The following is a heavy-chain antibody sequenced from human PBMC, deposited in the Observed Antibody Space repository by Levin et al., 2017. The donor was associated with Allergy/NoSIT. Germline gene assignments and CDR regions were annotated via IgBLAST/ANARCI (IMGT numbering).Heavy chain of an antibody. J-gene: IGHJ4*02. CDR2: ISPNSGGT. D-gene: IGHD5-12*01. V-gene: IGHV1-2*02. CDR3: ARVFDSGRIDY. CDR1: GYTFTGYF. Sequence: ASVKVSCKASGYTFTGYFIHWVRQAPGQGLEWMGWISPNSGGTDSAQKFQGRVTMTRDTSISTTYMWLSRLRSDDTAMYYCARVFDSGRIDYWGQGTLVTVSS.